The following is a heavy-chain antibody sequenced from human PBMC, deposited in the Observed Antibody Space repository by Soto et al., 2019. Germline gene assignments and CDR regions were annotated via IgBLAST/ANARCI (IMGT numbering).Heavy chain of an antibody. V-gene: IGHV3-23*01. Sequence: EVQLLESGGGLVQPGGSLRLSCAASGFTFSSYAMSWVRQAPGQGREWVSAISGSGGSTYYADSVKGRFTIARDNSKNTLDLKMNSRRAEDTAVYDCAKEPNSEGDDWGQGTLVTVSS. J-gene: IGHJ4*02. CDR2: ISGSGGST. D-gene: IGHD6-13*01. CDR3: AKEPNSEGDD. CDR1: GFTFSSYA.